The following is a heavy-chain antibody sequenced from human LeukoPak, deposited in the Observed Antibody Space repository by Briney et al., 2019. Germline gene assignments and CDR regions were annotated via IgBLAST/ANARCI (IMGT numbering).Heavy chain of an antibody. Sequence: PSETLSLTCSVSGGSISSYYWSWIRQPAGKGLEWIGRIYTSGSTNYNPSLKSRVTMSVDTSKNQFSLKLSSVTAADTAVYYCARKYYYGSGSHGAFDIWGQGTMVTVSS. CDR1: GGSISSYY. V-gene: IGHV4-4*07. D-gene: IGHD3-10*01. J-gene: IGHJ3*02. CDR3: ARKYYYGSGSHGAFDI. CDR2: IYTSGST.